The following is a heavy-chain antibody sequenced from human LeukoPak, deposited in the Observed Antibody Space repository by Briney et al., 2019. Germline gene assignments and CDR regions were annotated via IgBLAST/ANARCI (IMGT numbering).Heavy chain of an antibody. J-gene: IGHJ5*02. D-gene: IGHD2-15*01. CDR1: GYTFTSYA. CDR3: ARVVYCSGGSCYSFDP. V-gene: IGHV7-4-1*02. Sequence: GASVKVSCKASGYTFTSYAMNWVRQAPGQGLEWMGWINTNTGNPTYIQGFTGRFVFSFATSVSTAYLQISSLKAEDTAVYYCARVVYCSGGSCYSFDPWGQGTLVTVSS. CDR2: INTNTGNP.